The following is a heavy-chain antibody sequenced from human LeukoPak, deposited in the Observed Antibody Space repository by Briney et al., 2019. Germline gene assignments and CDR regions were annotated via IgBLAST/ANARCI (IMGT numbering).Heavy chain of an antibody. CDR1: GYTFTGYY. V-gene: IGHV1-2*02. Sequence: ASVKVSCKASGYTFTGYYMHWVRQAPGQGLEWMGWINPNSGGTNYAQKFQGRVTMTRDTSISTAYMELSRLRSDDTAVYYCARAPFPYYAFDIWGQGTMLTVSS. D-gene: IGHD1-26*01. CDR2: INPNSGGT. J-gene: IGHJ3*02. CDR3: ARAPFPYYAFDI.